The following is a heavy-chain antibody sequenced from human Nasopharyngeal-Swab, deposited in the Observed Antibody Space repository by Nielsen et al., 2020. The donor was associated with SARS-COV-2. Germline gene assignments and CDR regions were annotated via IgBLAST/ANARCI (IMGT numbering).Heavy chain of an antibody. V-gene: IGHV4-59*01. CDR3: ARDTRRGGVDY. J-gene: IGHJ4*02. Sequence: SETLSLTCTVSGGTINSYYWRWIRQPPRRGLEWIGYIYYSGSTNYNPSLKSRVTISLDTSKNQFFLKLSSVTAADSAVYYCARDTRRGGVDYWGQGTLVTVSS. CDR2: IYYSGST. D-gene: IGHD2-15*01. CDR1: GGTINSYY.